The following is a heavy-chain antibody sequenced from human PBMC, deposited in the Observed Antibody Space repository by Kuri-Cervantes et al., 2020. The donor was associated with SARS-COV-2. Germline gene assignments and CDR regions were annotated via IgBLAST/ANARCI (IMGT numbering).Heavy chain of an antibody. V-gene: IGHV3-23*01. CDR1: GFTFSSYA. CDR3: AKRSGSYFDY. CDR2: ISGSSGST. Sequence: GGSLRFSCAASGFTFSSYAMSWVRQAPGKGLEWVSAISGSSGSTYYADSVKGRFTISRDNSKNTLYLQMNSLRAENTAVYYCAKRSGSYFDYWGQGTLVTVSS. J-gene: IGHJ4*02. D-gene: IGHD1-26*01.